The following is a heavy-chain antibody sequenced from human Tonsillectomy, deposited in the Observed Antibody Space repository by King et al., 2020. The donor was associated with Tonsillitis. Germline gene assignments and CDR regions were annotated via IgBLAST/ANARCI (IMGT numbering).Heavy chain of an antibody. V-gene: IGHV4-59*01. CDR2: IYYSGST. CDR3: ARAYSGKYPGWFDP. J-gene: IGHJ5*02. CDR1: GSSISSYY. D-gene: IGHD1-26*01. Sequence: LQLQESGPGLVKPSETLSLTCTVSGSSISSYYWSWIRQPPGKGLEWIGYIYYSGSTNYNPSLKSRVTISVDTSKNQFSLKLSSVTAADTAVYYCARAYSGKYPGWFDPWGQGTLVTVSS.